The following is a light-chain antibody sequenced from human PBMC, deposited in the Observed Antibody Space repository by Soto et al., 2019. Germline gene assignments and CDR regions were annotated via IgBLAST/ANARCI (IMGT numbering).Light chain of an antibody. J-gene: IGKJ2*01. CDR2: AAS. Sequence: DIQMTQSPSSLSASVGDRVTITCRASQNISNFLNWYQQKPGKAPGLLIYAASSLQSRVPSRFSGSGSGTDLTLTISSLQPEDFATYYCQQSYSTPYSFGQGTKLEIK. V-gene: IGKV1-39*01. CDR3: QQSYSTPYS. CDR1: QNISNF.